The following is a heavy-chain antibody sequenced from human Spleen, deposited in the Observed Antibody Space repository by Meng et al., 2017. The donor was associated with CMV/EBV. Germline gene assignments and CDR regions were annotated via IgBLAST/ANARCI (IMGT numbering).Heavy chain of an antibody. CDR2: MNPNSGNT. V-gene: IGHV1-8*01. D-gene: IGHD3-16*01. J-gene: IGHJ4*02. Sequence: NASGYTFTSYDTNWVRQATGQGLEWMGWMNPNSGNTGYAQKFQGRVTMTRNTSISTAYMELSSLRSEDTAVYYCARGLGPSYVARDYWGQGTLVTVSS. CDR3: ARGLGPSYVARDY. CDR1: GYTFTSYD.